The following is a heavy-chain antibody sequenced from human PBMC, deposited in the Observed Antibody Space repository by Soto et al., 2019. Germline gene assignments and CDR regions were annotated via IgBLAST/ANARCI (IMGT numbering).Heavy chain of an antibody. Sequence: QLQLQESGPGLVKPSETLSLTCTVSGGSISSSSYYWGWIRQPPGKGLEWIGSIYYSGSTYYNPSLKSRLTISVDTSKNQFSLKLSSVTAADTAVYYCARHYYGSGASGSGMDVWGQGTTVTVSS. V-gene: IGHV4-39*01. CDR3: ARHYYGSGASGSGMDV. CDR2: IYYSGST. CDR1: GGSISSSSYY. D-gene: IGHD3-10*01. J-gene: IGHJ6*02.